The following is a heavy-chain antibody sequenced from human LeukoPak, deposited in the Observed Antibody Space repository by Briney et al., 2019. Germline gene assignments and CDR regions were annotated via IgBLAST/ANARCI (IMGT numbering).Heavy chain of an antibody. CDR1: GDRVSSNSAA. CDR3: ARGMRDYYGMDV. Sequence: SQTLSLTCAISGDRVSSNSAAWNWIRQSPSRGLEWLGRTYRTSKWYTNYAESVRSRIVVNPDTSKNQFSLQLNSVTPEDTAVYYCARGMRDYYGMDVWGQGTTVTVSS. CDR2: TYRTSKWYT. V-gene: IGHV6-1*01. J-gene: IGHJ6*02.